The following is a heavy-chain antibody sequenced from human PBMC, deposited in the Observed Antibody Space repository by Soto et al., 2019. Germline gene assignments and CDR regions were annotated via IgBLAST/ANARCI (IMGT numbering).Heavy chain of an antibody. CDR3: AQTGSAGYCDY. V-gene: IGHV3-30*03. CDR2: ISYDGNNK. Sequence: QVQLVESGGGVVQPGRSLRLSCAASGFTFISYGIHWVRQAPGKGLEWVALISYDGNNKYYADSVKGGITISRDNIKNLLYLQMNSVRAEDTAVYYCAQTGSAGYCDYWVQGTLVTVSS. CDR1: GFTFISYG. J-gene: IGHJ4*02. D-gene: IGHD2-15*01.